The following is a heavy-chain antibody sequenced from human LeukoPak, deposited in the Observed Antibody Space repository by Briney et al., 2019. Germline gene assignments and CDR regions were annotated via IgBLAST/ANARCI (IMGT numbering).Heavy chain of an antibody. CDR3: ARVLSGRYFDWLGGTFYYFDY. V-gene: IGHV3-7*01. CDR1: GFTFSSYW. Sequence: GGSLRLSCAASGFTFSSYWMSWVRQVPGKGLEWVAHIKQDGSEKYYVDSVKGRFTISRDNAKNSLYLQMNSLRAEDTAVYYCARVLSGRYFDWLGGTFYYFDYWGQGTLVTVSS. J-gene: IGHJ4*02. D-gene: IGHD3-9*01. CDR2: IKQDGSEK.